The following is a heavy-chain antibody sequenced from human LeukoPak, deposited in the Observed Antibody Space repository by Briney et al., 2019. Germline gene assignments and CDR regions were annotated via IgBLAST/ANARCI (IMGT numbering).Heavy chain of an antibody. V-gene: IGHV3-43*02. Sequence: PGGSLRLSCAASGFTFDDYAMHWVRQAPGKGLEWVSLISGDGGSTYYADSVKGRFIISRDNSKNSLYLQMNSLRTEDTALYYCAKDVGRDGYNPNFDYWGQGTLVTVSS. J-gene: IGHJ4*02. D-gene: IGHD5-24*01. CDR2: ISGDGGST. CDR3: AKDVGRDGYNPNFDY. CDR1: GFTFDDYA.